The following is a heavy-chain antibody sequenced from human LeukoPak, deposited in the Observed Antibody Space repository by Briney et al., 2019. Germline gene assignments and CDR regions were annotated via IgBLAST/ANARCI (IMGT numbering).Heavy chain of an antibody. Sequence: SETLSLTCTVSGGSISSYYWSWIRQPPGKGLEWIGYIYYSGSTNYNPSLKSRVTISVDTSKNQFSLKLSSVTAADTAVYYCARHGAYCSGGCCPNWFDPWGQGTLVTVSS. V-gene: IGHV4-59*08. J-gene: IGHJ5*02. CDR3: ARHGAYCSGGCCPNWFDP. CDR2: IYYSGST. CDR1: GGSISSYY. D-gene: IGHD2-15*01.